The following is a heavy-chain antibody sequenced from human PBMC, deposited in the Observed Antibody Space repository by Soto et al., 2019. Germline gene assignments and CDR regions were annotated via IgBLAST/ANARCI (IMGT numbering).Heavy chain of an antibody. CDR1: GFTVSGSY. CDR2: MYSGGXX. Sequence: EVQLVESGGGLVQPGGSLRLSCAAFGFTVSGSYMTWVRQAPGKGLEWVSVMYSGGXXXYAXSVKDRFTVSRDTSKNTXXXXXXXXXXXXXXXXXXTRDSSPTVTADSWGQGTLVTVSS. D-gene: IGHD4-17*01. J-gene: IGHJ4*02. CDR3: TRDSSPTVTADS. V-gene: IGHV3-66*01.